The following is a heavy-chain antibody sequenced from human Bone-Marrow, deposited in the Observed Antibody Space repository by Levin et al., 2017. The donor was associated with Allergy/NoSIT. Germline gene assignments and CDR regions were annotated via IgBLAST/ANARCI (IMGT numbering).Heavy chain of an antibody. J-gene: IGHJ3*02. CDR3: ASGGLGELSFRSGFDI. D-gene: IGHD3-16*02. CDR1: GYTFTGYY. CDR2: VDPNNGDT. V-gene: IGHV1-2*06. Sequence: GASVKVSCKASGYTFTGYYMHWVRQAPGQGLEWMGRVDPNNGDTVYAQKFQGRVTMTRDTSINTASMNLSSLRSDDTAVYFCASGGLGELSFRSGFDIWGQGTMVTVSS.